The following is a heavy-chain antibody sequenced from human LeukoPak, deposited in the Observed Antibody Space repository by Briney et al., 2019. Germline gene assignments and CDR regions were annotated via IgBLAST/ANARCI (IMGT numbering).Heavy chain of an antibody. CDR1: GFTFSNYW. CDR2: IKEDGSRI. J-gene: IGHJ4*02. CDR3: VGSSGWLFDY. Sequence: GGSLRLSCAGTGFTFSNYWMNWVRQAPGKGLEWVANIKEDGSRINYVDSVKGRFTVSRDNAKNPVYLQMDNLRAEDTAVYYCVGSSGWLFDYWGQGILVAASS. V-gene: IGHV3-7*01. D-gene: IGHD6-19*01.